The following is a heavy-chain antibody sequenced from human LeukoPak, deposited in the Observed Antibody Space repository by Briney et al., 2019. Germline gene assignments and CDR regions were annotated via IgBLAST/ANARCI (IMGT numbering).Heavy chain of an antibody. CDR2: ISSSSSYI. J-gene: IGHJ6*03. Sequence: GGSLRLSCAASGFTFSSYSMNWVRQAPGKGLEWVSSISSSSSYIYYADSVKGRFTISRDNAKNSLYLQMNSLRAEDTAVCYCARAKGSSSAEYYYYYMDVWGKGTTVTVSS. V-gene: IGHV3-21*01. CDR1: GFTFSSYS. CDR3: ARAKGSSSAEYYYYYMDV. D-gene: IGHD6-6*01.